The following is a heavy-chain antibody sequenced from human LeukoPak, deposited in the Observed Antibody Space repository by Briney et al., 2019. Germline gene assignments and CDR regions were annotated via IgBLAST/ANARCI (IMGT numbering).Heavy chain of an antibody. J-gene: IGHJ3*02. Sequence: SLRLSFAPSGFTFVVYAMHWVRQAPGKGLEWVSGISWNSGSIGYADSVKGRFTISRDNAKNSLYLQMNSLRAEDTALYYCAKQGYGSRDAFGIWGQGTMVTVSS. CDR3: AKQGYGSRDAFGI. CDR1: GFTFVVYA. CDR2: ISWNSGSI. V-gene: IGHV3-9*01. D-gene: IGHD3-10*01.